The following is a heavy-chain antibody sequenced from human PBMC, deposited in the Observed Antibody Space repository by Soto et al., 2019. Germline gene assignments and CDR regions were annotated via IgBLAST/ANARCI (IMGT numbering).Heavy chain of an antibody. CDR3: TRKRFGMDV. J-gene: IGHJ6*02. V-gene: IGHV3-7*03. CDR1: GFAFSSSW. CDR2: IKEDGSEK. Sequence: GGSLRLSCAASGFAFSSSWMSWVRQAPGKGLEWVANIKEDGSEKDYVDPVKGRFTITRDNAKNSLYLQMNNLRAEDTAVYFCTRKRFGMDVWGHGTTVTVSS.